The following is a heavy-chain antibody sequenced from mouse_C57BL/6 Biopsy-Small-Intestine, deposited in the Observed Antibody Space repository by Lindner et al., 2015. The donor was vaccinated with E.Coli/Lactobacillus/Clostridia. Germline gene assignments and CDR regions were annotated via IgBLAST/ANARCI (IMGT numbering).Heavy chain of an antibody. CDR1: GYTSTNYW. V-gene: IGHV1-63*01. J-gene: IGHJ2*01. CDR2: IYPGGGYT. Sequence: VQLQESGAELVRPGTSVKMSCKASGYTSTNYWIGWAKQRPGHGLEWIGDIYPGGGYTNYNEKFKGKATLTADKSSSTAYMQFSSLTSEDSAIYYCARSGDGYYVKFDYWGQGTTLTVSS. CDR3: ARSGDGYYVKFDY. D-gene: IGHD2-3*01.